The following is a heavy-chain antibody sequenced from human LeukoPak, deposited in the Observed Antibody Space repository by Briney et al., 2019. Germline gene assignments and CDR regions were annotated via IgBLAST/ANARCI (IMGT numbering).Heavy chain of an antibody. D-gene: IGHD3-22*01. CDR1: GFTFSSYA. Sequence: PGGSLRLSCAASGFTFSSYAMTWVRQAPGKGLEWVSSFSFNGESTYYADSAKGRFTISRDNSKNALYLQMNSLRAEDTAVYYCAKEGLPAWYYYDSSGTAAFDIWGQGTMVTVSS. J-gene: IGHJ3*02. CDR2: FSFNGEST. CDR3: AKEGLPAWYYYDSSGTAAFDI. V-gene: IGHV3-23*01.